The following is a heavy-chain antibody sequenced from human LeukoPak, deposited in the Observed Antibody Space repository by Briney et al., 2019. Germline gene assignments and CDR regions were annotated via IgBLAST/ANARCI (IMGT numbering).Heavy chain of an antibody. CDR1: GFTFSSYA. CDR2: ISSNGGST. Sequence: GGSLRLSCSASGFTFSSYAMHWVRQAPGKGLEYVSAISSNGGSTYYADSVKGRFTISRDNSKNTLYLQMSSLRAEDTAVYYCVSGYCSGGSCLGDWYFQHWGQGTLVTVSS. CDR3: VSGYCSGGSCLGDWYFQH. V-gene: IGHV3-64D*06. D-gene: IGHD2-15*01. J-gene: IGHJ1*01.